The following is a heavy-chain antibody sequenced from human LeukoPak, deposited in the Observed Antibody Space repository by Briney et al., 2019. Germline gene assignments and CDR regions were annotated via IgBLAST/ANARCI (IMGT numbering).Heavy chain of an antibody. V-gene: IGHV3-23*01. CDR2: IFGNCDTT. D-gene: IGHD3-10*01. CDR3: AKRNTMVRGGPSFDS. CDR1: GFSFSSYV. J-gene: IGHJ4*02. Sequence: GGSLRLSCAASGFSFSSYVMNWVRQAPGKGLEWVSMIFGNCDTTYYPDSVKGRFTVSRDIYKEASHVQMNDLRPDDTAISCCAKRNTMVRGGPSFDSWGQGLLVPVSS.